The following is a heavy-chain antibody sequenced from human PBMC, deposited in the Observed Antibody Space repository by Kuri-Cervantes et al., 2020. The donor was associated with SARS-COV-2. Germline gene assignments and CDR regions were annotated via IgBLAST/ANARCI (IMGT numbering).Heavy chain of an antibody. CDR1: GFTLSSYS. V-gene: IGHV3-21*01. D-gene: IGHD5-18*01. Sequence: GGSLRLSCAASGFTLSSYSMNWVRQAPGKGLEWVSLITSSGSYIFYADSVKGRFTISRDNAKNSLYLQMNSLRAEDTAAYYCVRAPRGYSYGGRLMFDYWGQGTLVTVSS. J-gene: IGHJ4*02. CDR2: ITSSGSYI. CDR3: VRAPRGYSYGGRLMFDY.